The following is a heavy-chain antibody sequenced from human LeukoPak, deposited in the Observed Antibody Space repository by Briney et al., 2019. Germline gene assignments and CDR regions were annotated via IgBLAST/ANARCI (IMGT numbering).Heavy chain of an antibody. J-gene: IGHJ6*02. CDR3: ARDPITIFGVVIIGYYYGMDV. CDR2: ISAYNGNT. CDR1: GYTFTSYG. D-gene: IGHD3-3*01. Sequence: ASVKVSCKASGYTFTSYGISWVRQAPGRGLEWMGWISAYNGNTNYAQKLQGRVTMTTDTSTSTAYMELRSLRSDDTAVYYCARDPITIFGVVIIGYYYGMDVWGQGTTVTVSS. V-gene: IGHV1-18*01.